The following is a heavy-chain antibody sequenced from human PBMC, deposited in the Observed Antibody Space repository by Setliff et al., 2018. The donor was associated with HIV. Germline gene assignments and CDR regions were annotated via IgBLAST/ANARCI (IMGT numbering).Heavy chain of an antibody. J-gene: IGHJ3*02. Sequence: GASVKVSCKASGYTFTNYYIHWVRQAPGQGLEWMGLINPSGGRTSYAQKFQGRLTMTRDTSRSTVYMVLSSLRSEDTAVYYCARCYYDSSGPTDAFDIWGQGTVVTVSS. CDR2: INPSGGRT. D-gene: IGHD3-22*01. CDR3: ARCYYDSSGPTDAFDI. V-gene: IGHV1-46*01. CDR1: GYTFTNYY.